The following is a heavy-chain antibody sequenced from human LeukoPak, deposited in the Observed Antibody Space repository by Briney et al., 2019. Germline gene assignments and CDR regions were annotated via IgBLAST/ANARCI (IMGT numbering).Heavy chain of an antibody. D-gene: IGHD3-22*01. CDR3: ARFTFNYYDSGVPRADAFDI. CDR1: GHTFSSYN. CDR2: ISSSSSFI. J-gene: IGHJ3*02. Sequence: GGSLRLSCAASGHTFSSYNMNWVRQAPGKGLEWVASISSSSSFIYYADSVKGRFTISRDNAKNSLYLQMNSLRAEDTAVYYCARFTFNYYDSGVPRADAFDIWGQGTMVTVSS. V-gene: IGHV3-21*04.